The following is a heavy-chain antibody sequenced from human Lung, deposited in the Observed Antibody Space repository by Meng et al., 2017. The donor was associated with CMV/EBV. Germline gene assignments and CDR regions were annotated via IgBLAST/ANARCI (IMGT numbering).Heavy chain of an antibody. Sequence: QREEPGPAVVKPSGPLSLTSVVCGVSVSCSKWWSWFSRRPGKGLEWIGEIYHSGSTNYNQSLTSRVTISVDKSKNQFSLKLSSVTAAATAVYYCARVVTALWGYYFDYWGQGTLVTVSS. J-gene: IGHJ4*02. V-gene: IGHV4-4*02. CDR1: GVSVSCSKW. CDR2: IYHSGST. CDR3: ARVVTALWGYYFDY. D-gene: IGHD2-21*02.